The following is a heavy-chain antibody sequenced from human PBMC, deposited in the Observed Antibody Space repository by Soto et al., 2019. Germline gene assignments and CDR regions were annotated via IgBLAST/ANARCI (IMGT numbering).Heavy chain of an antibody. CDR1: GFSFDYFG. D-gene: IGHD6-19*01. J-gene: IGHJ4*02. CDR3: ARSRSHWLASDS. V-gene: IGHV3-21*01. Sequence: EVQLVESGGGLVKSGGSLTLSCEASGFSFDYFGMTWVRQAPGKGLEWVSFISSSASYIYYADSVKGRFTVSRDNAKKSLNLKMTSLRAEDTAVYYCARSRSHWLASDSWGQGTLVTVSA. CDR2: ISSSASYI.